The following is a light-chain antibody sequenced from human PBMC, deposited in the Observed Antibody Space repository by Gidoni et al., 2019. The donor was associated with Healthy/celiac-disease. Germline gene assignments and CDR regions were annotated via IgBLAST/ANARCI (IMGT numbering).Light chain of an antibody. CDR3: SSYKSSSTLYV. Sequence: QSALTQPASLSGSPGQSITISCTGTSSDVGDYNYVSWYQQHPGKAPKLMIFDVTNRPSGVSNRFSGSKSGNTASLTISGLQAEDEADYYCSSYKSSSTLYVFGTGTKVTVL. V-gene: IGLV2-14*01. J-gene: IGLJ1*01. CDR2: DVT. CDR1: SSDVGDYNY.